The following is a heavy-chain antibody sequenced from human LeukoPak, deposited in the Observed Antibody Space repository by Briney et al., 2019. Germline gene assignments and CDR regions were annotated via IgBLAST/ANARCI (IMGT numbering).Heavy chain of an antibody. CDR1: GFTFSSYA. V-gene: IGHV3-23*01. CDR3: AKDRKNNDYVAFDI. J-gene: IGHJ3*02. Sequence: PGGSLRLSCAASGFTFSSYAMSWVSQAAGKGVEWVSAISGSGGSTYYADSVKGRLTICRDNSKNTLYVQMNSLRAEDTAVYHCAKDRKNNDYVAFDIWGQGTMVTVSS. D-gene: IGHD3-10*02. CDR2: ISGSGGST.